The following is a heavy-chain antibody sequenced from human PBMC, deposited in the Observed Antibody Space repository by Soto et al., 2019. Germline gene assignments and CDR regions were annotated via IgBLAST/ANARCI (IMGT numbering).Heavy chain of an antibody. Sequence: EVQLVESGGGLVKPGGSLRLSCAASGFTFSSYSMNWVRQAPGKGLEWVSSISSSSSYIYYADSVKGRFTISRDNANNSLYLQMNSLRAEDTAVYYCARVALAVAAADAFDIWGQGTMVTVSS. CDR3: ARVALAVAAADAFDI. CDR2: ISSSSSYI. CDR1: GFTFSSYS. J-gene: IGHJ3*02. D-gene: IGHD6-19*01. V-gene: IGHV3-21*01.